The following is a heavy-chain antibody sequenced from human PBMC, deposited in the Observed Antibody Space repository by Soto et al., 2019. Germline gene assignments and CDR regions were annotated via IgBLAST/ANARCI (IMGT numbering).Heavy chain of an antibody. Sequence: PGGSLRLSCAASGFTFSSYSMNWVRQAPGKGLEWVSYISSSSSTIYYADSVKGRFTISRDNAKNSLYLQMNSLRSEDTAVYYCARDLVDKDGMAVWGQGTTVTVSS. V-gene: IGHV3-48*01. CDR2: ISSSSSTI. CDR3: ARDLVDKDGMAV. D-gene: IGHD5-12*01. J-gene: IGHJ6*02. CDR1: GFTFSSYS.